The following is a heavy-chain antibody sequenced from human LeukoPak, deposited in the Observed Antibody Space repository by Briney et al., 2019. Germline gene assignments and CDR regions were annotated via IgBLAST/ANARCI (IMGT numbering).Heavy chain of an antibody. J-gene: IGHJ4*02. CDR2: VDPEDGET. V-gene: IGHV1-69-2*01. CDR3: ATGVEATSEVSFDY. Sequence: ASVKVSCKVSGYSFTDYYMHWVHQPPGKGLEWMGLVDPEDGETIDAEKFLGRVTITADSSTDTAYMELSSLRSENTAVYYCATGVEATSEVSFDYWGQGTLVTVSS. CDR1: GYSFTDYY. D-gene: IGHD1-26*01.